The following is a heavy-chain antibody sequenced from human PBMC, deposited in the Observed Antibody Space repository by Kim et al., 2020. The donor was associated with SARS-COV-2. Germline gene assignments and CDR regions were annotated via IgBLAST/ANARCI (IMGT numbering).Heavy chain of an antibody. CDR1: GGSISSSSYY. J-gene: IGHJ4*02. V-gene: IGHV4-39*01. CDR2: IYYSGST. Sequence: SETLSLTCTVSGGSISSSSYYWGWIRQPPGKGLEWIGSIYYSGSTYYNPSLKSRVTISVDTSKNQFSLKLSSVTAADTAVYYCARLRGYSSGWIDYWGQETLVTVSS. CDR3: ARLRGYSSGWIDY. D-gene: IGHD6-19*01.